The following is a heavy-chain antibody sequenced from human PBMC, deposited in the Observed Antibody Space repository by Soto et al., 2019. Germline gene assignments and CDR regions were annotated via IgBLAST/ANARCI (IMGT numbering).Heavy chain of an antibody. J-gene: IGHJ5*02. CDR1: GFTFSSYA. D-gene: IGHD5-12*01. V-gene: IGHV3-23*01. CDR2: ISGSGGST. Sequence: PGGSLRLSCAASGFTFSSYAMSWVRQAPGKGLEWVSAISGSGGSTYYADSVMGRFTISRDNSKNPLYLQMNSLRAEVTAVYYCAKVNGLQFPYNWFDPWGQGTLVTV. CDR3: AKVNGLQFPYNWFDP.